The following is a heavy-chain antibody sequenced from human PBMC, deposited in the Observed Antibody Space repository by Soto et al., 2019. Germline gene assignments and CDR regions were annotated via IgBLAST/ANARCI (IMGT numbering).Heavy chain of an antibody. CDR1: GYPFTSYG. Sequence: ASVKVSCKASGYPFTSYGISWLRQAPGQGLEWMGWISAYNGNTNYAQKLQGRVTMTTDTSTSTAYMKLRSLRSDDTAVYYCARDRGYSYGFVGEFDLWGRGTLVTVSS. J-gene: IGHJ2*01. CDR2: ISAYNGNT. CDR3: ARDRGYSYGFVGEFDL. V-gene: IGHV1-18*01. D-gene: IGHD5-18*01.